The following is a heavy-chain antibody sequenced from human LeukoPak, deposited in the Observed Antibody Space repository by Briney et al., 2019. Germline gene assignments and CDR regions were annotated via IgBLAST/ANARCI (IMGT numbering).Heavy chain of an antibody. CDR3: ATRSGYCSSTSCGGYFQH. V-gene: IGHV1-24*01. D-gene: IGHD2-2*01. J-gene: IGHJ1*01. Sequence: ASVKVSCKASGYTLTELSMHWVRQAPGKGLEWMGGFDPEDGETIYAQKFQGRVTMTEDTSTDTAYMELSSLRSEDTAVYYCATRSGYCSSTSCGGYFQHWGQGTLVTVSS. CDR2: FDPEDGET. CDR1: GYTLTELS.